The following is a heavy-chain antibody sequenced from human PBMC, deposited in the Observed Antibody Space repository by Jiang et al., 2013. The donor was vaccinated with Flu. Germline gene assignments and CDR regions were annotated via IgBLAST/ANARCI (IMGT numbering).Heavy chain of an antibody. D-gene: IGHD5-12*01. CDR3: ARDTKHGSGYAQGY. V-gene: IGHV1-3*01. Sequence: GAEVKKPGASVKVSCKASGYTFTSYAMHWVRQAPGQRLEWMGWINAGNGNTKYSQKFQGRVTITRDTSASTAYMELSSLRSEDTAVYYCARDTKHGSGYAQGYWGQGPWSPSPQ. J-gene: IGHJ4*02. CDR2: INAGNGNT. CDR1: GYTFTSYA.